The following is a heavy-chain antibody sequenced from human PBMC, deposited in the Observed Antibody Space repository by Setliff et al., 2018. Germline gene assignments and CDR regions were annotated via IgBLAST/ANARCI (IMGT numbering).Heavy chain of an antibody. Sequence: GGSLRLSCAASGLTFSSYSMNWVRQAPGKGLEWVSYISGSGSTIYYADSVKGRFTISRDNAKTSLYLQMNSMRADDTAVYYCARLRAPGSHGLDPWGQGTRGTAPQ. V-gene: IGHV3-48*01. CDR1: GLTFSSYS. CDR3: ARLRAPGSHGLDP. J-gene: IGHJ5*02. CDR2: ISGSGSTI. D-gene: IGHD3-10*01.